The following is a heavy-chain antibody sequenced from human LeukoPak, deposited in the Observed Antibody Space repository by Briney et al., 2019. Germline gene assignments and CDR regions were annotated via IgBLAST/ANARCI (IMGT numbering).Heavy chain of an antibody. CDR1: GVTISSYY. D-gene: IGHD3-9*01. CDR2: IYYSGST. J-gene: IGHJ1*01. V-gene: IGHV4-59*01. CDR3: VGGGFDWLFPC. Sequence: SETLSLTCTVSGVTISSYYWSWIRQPPGKGLEWIGYIYYSGSTNYNPSLKSRVTISVDTSKNQFSLQLSSVTAADTAVYYCVGGGFDWLFPCGGQGSPVT.